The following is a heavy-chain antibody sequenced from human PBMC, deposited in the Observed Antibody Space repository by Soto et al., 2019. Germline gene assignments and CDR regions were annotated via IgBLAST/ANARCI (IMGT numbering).Heavy chain of an antibody. CDR2: IFPIDSDT. J-gene: IGHJ3*01. V-gene: IGHV5-51*01. CDR1: GYTFTRNW. D-gene: IGHD2-21*02. Sequence: GSLKISCKGSGYTFTRNWIGWVRQMPGKGLEWMGIIFPIDSDTRYSPSSQGQVTISADNSISTAYLQWSSLKASDTATYYCATPGGRDFNAFDVWGQGTMVTVSS. CDR3: ATPGGRDFNAFDV.